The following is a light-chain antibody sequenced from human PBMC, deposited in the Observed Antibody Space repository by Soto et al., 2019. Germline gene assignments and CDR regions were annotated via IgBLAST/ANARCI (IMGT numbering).Light chain of an antibody. CDR1: SSDVGGYSY. CDR2: DVN. J-gene: IGLJ1*01. V-gene: IGLV2-11*01. CDR3: CSYAGTYTYV. Sequence: QSALTQPRSVSASPGQSVAISCTGTSSDVGGYSYVSWYQQHPGKAPKLMIYDVNKRPSGVPDRFSGSKSGNTASLTISGLQADDEADYYCCSYAGTYTYVFGTGTKVTVL.